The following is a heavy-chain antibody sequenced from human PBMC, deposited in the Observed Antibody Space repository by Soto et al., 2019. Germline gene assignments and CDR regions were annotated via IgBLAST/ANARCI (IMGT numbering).Heavy chain of an antibody. Sequence: QGQLVQSGAEVKKPGASVKVSCKASGYTFTDFGISWVRQAPGQGLEWMGWSSAYNGNTNYAQKVQGRVTMTTDTATRTPDMDLRNLTSYYTAVYYCARDSGNLGNWSYFFDYWGQGTLVTVSS. CDR2: SSAYNGNT. CDR3: ARDSGNLGNWSYFFDY. D-gene: IGHD1-20*01. CDR1: GYTFTDFG. V-gene: IGHV1-18*04. J-gene: IGHJ4*02.